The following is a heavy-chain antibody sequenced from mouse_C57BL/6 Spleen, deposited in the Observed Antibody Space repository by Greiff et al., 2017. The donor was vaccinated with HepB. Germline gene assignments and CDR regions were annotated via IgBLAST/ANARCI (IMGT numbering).Heavy chain of an antibody. V-gene: IGHV1-22*01. CDR3: ARGYYGSSYEYFDV. J-gene: IGHJ1*03. CDR2: INPNNGGT. CDR1: GYTFTDYN. D-gene: IGHD1-1*01. Sequence: EVKLQESGPELVKPGASVKMSCKASGYTFTDYNMHWVKQSHGKSLEWIGYINPNNGGTSYNQKFKGKATLTVNKSSSTAYMELRSLTSEDSAVYYCARGYYGSSYEYFDVWGTGTTVTVSS.